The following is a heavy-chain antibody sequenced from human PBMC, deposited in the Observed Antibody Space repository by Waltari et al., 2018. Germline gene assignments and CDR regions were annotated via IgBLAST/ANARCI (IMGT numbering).Heavy chain of an antibody. CDR3: VRDGKELRYFDWLFDY. Sequence: QLQLQESGPGLVKPSETLSLTCTVSGGSISSSSYYWGWIRQPPGKGLEWIGSIYYSGSTYSYPSLKSRVTISVDSSKNQFSLKLSSVTAADTAVYYCVRDGKELRYFDWLFDYWGQGTLVTVSS. CDR2: IYYSGST. V-gene: IGHV4-39*07. J-gene: IGHJ4*02. D-gene: IGHD3-9*01. CDR1: GGSISSSSYY.